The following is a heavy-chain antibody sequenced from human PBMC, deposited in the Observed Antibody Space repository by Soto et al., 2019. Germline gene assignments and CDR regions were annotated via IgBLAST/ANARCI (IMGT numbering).Heavy chain of an antibody. CDR1: GYTFTSYG. V-gene: IGHV1-18*01. Sequence: ASVKVSCKASGYTFTSYGISWVRQAPGQGLEWMGWISAYNGNTNYAQKLQGRVTMTTDTSTSTAYMELRSLRSDDTAVYYCARAXINGLRLGESYLNGMDVWGQGTTVTVSS. CDR2: ISAYNGNT. CDR3: ARAXINGLRLGESYLNGMDV. J-gene: IGHJ6*02. D-gene: IGHD3-16*01.